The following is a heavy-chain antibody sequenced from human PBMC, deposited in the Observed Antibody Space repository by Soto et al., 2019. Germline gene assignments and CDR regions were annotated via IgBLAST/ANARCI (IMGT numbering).Heavy chain of an antibody. J-gene: IGHJ4*02. CDR2: IFSNDEK. Sequence: QVTLKESGPVLVKPTETLTLTCTVSGFSLSNARMGVSWIRQPPGKALEWLAHIFSNDEKSYNTSLKSRLTISNDTSNSQVVLTMTTMDPVDTATYYCARILNDGVSPLWFGALFPDYWGLGTLVTVSS. V-gene: IGHV2-26*01. D-gene: IGHD3-10*01. CDR3: ARILNDGVSPLWFGALFPDY. CDR1: GFSLSNARMG.